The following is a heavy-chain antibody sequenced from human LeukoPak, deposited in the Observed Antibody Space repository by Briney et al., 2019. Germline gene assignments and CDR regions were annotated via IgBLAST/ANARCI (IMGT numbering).Heavy chain of an antibody. Sequence: GGSLRLSCAASGFTFSSYGIHWVRQAPGKGLEWVAFISYDGSNKYYADSMKGRFTISRDNSKNTLYLQMNSLRAEDTAVYYCANYDFWSAYYEFDYWGQGTLVTVSS. J-gene: IGHJ4*02. V-gene: IGHV3-30*18. CDR1: GFTFSSYG. D-gene: IGHD3-3*01. CDR3: ANYDFWSAYYEFDY. CDR2: ISYDGSNK.